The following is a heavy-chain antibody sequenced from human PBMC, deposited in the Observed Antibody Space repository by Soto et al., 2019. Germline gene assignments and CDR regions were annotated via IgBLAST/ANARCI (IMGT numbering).Heavy chain of an antibody. D-gene: IGHD1-7*01. J-gene: IGHJ4*02. CDR3: VRRVSGNYDY. CDR1: RFTFSSYD. CDR2: ISSNGGTT. Sequence: EVQLAESGGGMVQPGGSRGLYYEASRFTFSSYDMHWVRQAPGKGLEYVSSISSNGGTTYYGNSVKGRFTISRDNSKNTLYLQMGSLRAEDMAVYYCVRRVSGNYDYWGQGTLVTVSS. V-gene: IGHV3-64*01.